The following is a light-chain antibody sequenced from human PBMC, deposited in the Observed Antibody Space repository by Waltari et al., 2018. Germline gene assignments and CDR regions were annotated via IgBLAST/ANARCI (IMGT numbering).Light chain of an antibody. Sequence: QSALTQPPSASGSPGQSVTISCTGTSGDIGTYDHVSWYQQHPGKAPKVIVYAVTKRPSGVPDRFSGSKSGDTAFLTVSGLQAEDEADYYCSSYAGNYIYVFGTGIEVTVL. V-gene: IGLV2-8*01. J-gene: IGLJ1*01. CDR3: SSYAGNYIYV. CDR2: AVT. CDR1: SGDIGTYDH.